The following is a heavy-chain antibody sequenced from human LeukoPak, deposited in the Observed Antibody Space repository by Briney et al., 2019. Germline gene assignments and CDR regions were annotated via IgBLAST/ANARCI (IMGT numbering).Heavy chain of an antibody. CDR1: GGSISSYY. J-gene: IGHJ3*01. V-gene: IGHV4-59*01. Sequence: PSETLSLTCNVSGGSISSYYWSWIRQPPGKGQEWIGYIYYSGSTNYNPTLKSRVTISVDTSKNQFSLKLSSVTAADTAVYYCARDLRGLAFDLWGQGTMVTVSS. CDR2: IYYSGST. D-gene: IGHD3-22*01. CDR3: ARDLRGLAFDL.